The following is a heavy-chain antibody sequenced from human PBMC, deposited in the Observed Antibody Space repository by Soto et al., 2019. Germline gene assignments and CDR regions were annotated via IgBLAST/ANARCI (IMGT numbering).Heavy chain of an antibody. V-gene: IGHV1-18*01. D-gene: IGHD6-13*01. CDR1: GYTFTSYG. CDR2: ISAYNGNT. CDR3: ARGRHFDGSSLKNWFDP. Sequence: GASVKVSCKASGYTFTSYGISWVRQAPGQGLEWMGWISAYNGNTNYAQKLQGRVTMTTDTSTSTAYMELRSLRSDDTAVYYCARGRHFDGSSLKNWFDPWGQGTLVTVSS. J-gene: IGHJ5*02.